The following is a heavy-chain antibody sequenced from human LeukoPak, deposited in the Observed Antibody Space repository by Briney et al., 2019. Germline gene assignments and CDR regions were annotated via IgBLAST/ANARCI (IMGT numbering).Heavy chain of an antibody. J-gene: IGHJ6*03. V-gene: IGHV3-53*01. CDR2: IYSGGST. D-gene: IGHD3-10*01. Sequence: GGSLRLSCAASGFTVRSNYMSWARQAPAKGLEWGSVIYSGGSTFYADSVKGRFTISRDNHKNSLYLQMNSLRGEDAAVYYCARDRSYYYYMDVWGKGTTVTISS. CDR3: ARDRSYYYYMDV. CDR1: GFTVRSNY.